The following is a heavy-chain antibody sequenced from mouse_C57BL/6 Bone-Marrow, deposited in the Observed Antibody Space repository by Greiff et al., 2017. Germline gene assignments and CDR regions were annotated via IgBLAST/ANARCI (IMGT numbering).Heavy chain of an antibody. CDR3: ARVTTVVATDWYFDV. D-gene: IGHD1-1*01. CDR1: GYTFTNYW. V-gene: IGHV1-63*01. J-gene: IGHJ1*03. Sequence: QVQLKQSGAELVRPGTSVKMSCKASGYTFTNYWIGWAKQRPGHGLEWIGDIYPGGGYTNYNEKFKGKATLTADKSSSKAYMQFSSLTSEDSAIYYCARVTTVVATDWYFDVWGTGTTVTVSS. CDR2: IYPGGGYT.